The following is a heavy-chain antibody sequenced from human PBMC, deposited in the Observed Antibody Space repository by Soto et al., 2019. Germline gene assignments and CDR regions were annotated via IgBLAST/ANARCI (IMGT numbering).Heavy chain of an antibody. V-gene: IGHV1-3*01. CDR1: GYTFTSYA. CDR2: INAGNGNT. D-gene: IGHD5-18*01. J-gene: IGHJ4*02. Sequence: ASVKVSCKASGYTFTSYAMHWVRQAPGQRLEWMGWINAGNGNTKYSQKFQGRVTITRDTSASTAYMELSSLRSEDTAVYYRARDPGYSYGYNGGQGTLVTVSS. CDR3: ARDPGYSYGYN.